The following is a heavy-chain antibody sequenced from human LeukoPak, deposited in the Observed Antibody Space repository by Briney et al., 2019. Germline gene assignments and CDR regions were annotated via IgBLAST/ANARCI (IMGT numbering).Heavy chain of an antibody. CDR3: ARAAENYRGRFDS. CDR2: ISSSSSYI. Sequence: GGSLRLSCAASGFTLSSHSMNWVRQAPGKGLEWVSSISSSSSYIYYADSVKGRFTISRDNAKNSLYLQMNSLRAEDTAVYYCARAAENYRGRFDSWGQGTLVTVSS. D-gene: IGHD3-16*01. V-gene: IGHV3-21*01. J-gene: IGHJ4*02. CDR1: GFTLSSHS.